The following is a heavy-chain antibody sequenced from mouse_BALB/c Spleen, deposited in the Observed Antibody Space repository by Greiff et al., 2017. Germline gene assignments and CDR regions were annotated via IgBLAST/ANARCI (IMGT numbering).Heavy chain of an antibody. CDR2: IRLKSNNYAT. CDR1: GFTFSNYW. CDR3: TRRTTVVDY. J-gene: IGHJ2*01. V-gene: IGHV6-6*02. Sequence: DVHLVESGGGLVQPGGSMKLSCVASGFTFSNYWMNWVRQSPEKGLEWVAEIRLKSNNYATHYAESVKGRFTISRDDSKSSVYLQMNNLRAEDTGIYYCTRRTTVVDYWGQGTTLTVSS. D-gene: IGHD1-1*01.